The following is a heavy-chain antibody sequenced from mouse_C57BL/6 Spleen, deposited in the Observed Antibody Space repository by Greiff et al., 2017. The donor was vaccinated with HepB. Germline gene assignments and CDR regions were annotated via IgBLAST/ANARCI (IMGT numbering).Heavy chain of an antibody. CDR3: ARNRDYGSPLAY. CDR2: IWSGGST. J-gene: IGHJ3*01. V-gene: IGHV2-2*01. CDR1: GFSLTSYG. Sequence: VKLMESGPGLVQPSQSLSITCTVSGFSLTSYGVHWVRQSPGKGLEWLGVIWSGGSTDYNAAFISRLSISKDNSKSQVFFKMNSLQADDTAIYYCARNRDYGSPLAYWGQGTLVTVSA. D-gene: IGHD1-1*01.